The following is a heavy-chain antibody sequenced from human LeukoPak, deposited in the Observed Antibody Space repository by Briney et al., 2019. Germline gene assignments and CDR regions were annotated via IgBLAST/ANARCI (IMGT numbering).Heavy chain of an antibody. D-gene: IGHD5-12*01. J-gene: IGHJ4*02. Sequence: GGSLRLSCAASGLTFSSYWMSWVRQAPGKGLEWVANIKQDGSEKYYVDSVKGRFTISRDNAKNSLYLQMNSLRAEDTAVYYCAKEDGGYDQVYFDYWGQATLVTVSS. CDR3: AKEDGGYDQVYFDY. CDR2: IKQDGSEK. V-gene: IGHV3-7*01. CDR1: GLTFSSYW.